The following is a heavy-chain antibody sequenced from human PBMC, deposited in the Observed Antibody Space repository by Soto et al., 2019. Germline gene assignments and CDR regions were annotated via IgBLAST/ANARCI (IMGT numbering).Heavy chain of an antibody. Sequence: QVQLVESGGGVVQPGRSLRLSCAASGFTFSSYGMHWVRQAPGKGLEWVAGISYDGSNKYYADSVKGRFTISRDNSKNTLYLQMNSLRAEDTAVYYCAKDATYDILTGYQYYYGMDVWGQGTTVTVSS. V-gene: IGHV3-30*18. CDR1: GFTFSSYG. J-gene: IGHJ6*02. CDR2: ISYDGSNK. D-gene: IGHD3-9*01. CDR3: AKDATYDILTGYQYYYGMDV.